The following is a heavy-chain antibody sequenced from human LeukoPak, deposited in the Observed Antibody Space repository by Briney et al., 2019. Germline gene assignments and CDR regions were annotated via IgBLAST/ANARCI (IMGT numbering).Heavy chain of an antibody. V-gene: IGHV4-4*02. CDR1: GGSISSSNW. J-gene: IGHJ6*02. Sequence: SETLSLTCAVSGGSISSSNWWSWVRQPPGKGLEWIGEIYHSGSTNYNPSLKSRVTISVDKSKNQFSLKLSSVTAADTAVYYCARVAYYDILTGYFPYYYCGMDVWGQGTTVTVSS. CDR3: ARVAYYDILTGYFPYYYCGMDV. CDR2: IYHSGST. D-gene: IGHD3-9*01.